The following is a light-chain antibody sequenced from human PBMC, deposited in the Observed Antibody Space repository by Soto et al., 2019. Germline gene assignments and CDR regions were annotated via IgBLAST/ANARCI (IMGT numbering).Light chain of an antibody. J-gene: IGKJ4*01. CDR2: AAS. CDR1: QSISSY. CDR3: QRSFSTPLT. Sequence: DLQMTQSPSSLSASVGDRVTITCRASQSISSYLHWYQQKPGKAPKLLIYAASRLQSGVPSRFSGSGSVTDFTLTISSLQPEDFATYYCQRSFSTPLTFGGGTKVEIK. V-gene: IGKV1-39*01.